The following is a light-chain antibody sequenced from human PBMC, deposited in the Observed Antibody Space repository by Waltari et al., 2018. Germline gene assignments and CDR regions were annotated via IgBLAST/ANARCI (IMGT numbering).Light chain of an antibody. V-gene: IGKV4-1*01. CDR3: QQYYSTPS. Sequence: DIVMTQSPDSLAVSLGERATINCKSSETVLSTSNNKNYLAWYQQKPGQPPKMLLYWASTRESGVPDRFSGSGFRTDFTLSISSLQAEDVAIYFCQQYYSTPSFGQGTRLEIK. CDR1: ETVLSTSNNKNY. CDR2: WAS. J-gene: IGKJ5*01.